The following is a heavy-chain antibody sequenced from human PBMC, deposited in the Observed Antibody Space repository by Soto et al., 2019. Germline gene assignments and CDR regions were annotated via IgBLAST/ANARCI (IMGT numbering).Heavy chain of an antibody. CDR2: TSNSGST. Sequence: QVQLQESGPGLVKPSQTLSLTCTVSGGSITSSGYYWSWIRQHPGEGLEWIGFTSNSGSTSYNPAXKXXVTISVATSSNQFSLNLKSVTAADTAVYYCVRGGGSTKVDYWGQGTLVTVSP. CDR1: GGSITSSGYY. CDR3: VRGGGSTKVDY. V-gene: IGHV4-31*03. D-gene: IGHD2-2*01. J-gene: IGHJ4*02.